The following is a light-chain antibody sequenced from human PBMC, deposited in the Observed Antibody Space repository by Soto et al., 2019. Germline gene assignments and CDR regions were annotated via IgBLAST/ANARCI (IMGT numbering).Light chain of an antibody. Sequence: DIQMPQSPSTLSASVGDRVTITCRASQSISTWLAWYQQKPGKAPKLLIYKASSLESGVPSRFSGSGSGTEFTLTISSLQPDDFATYYCQQYINRWTFGQGTKVDIK. CDR1: QSISTW. J-gene: IGKJ1*01. CDR3: QQYINRWT. V-gene: IGKV1-5*03. CDR2: KAS.